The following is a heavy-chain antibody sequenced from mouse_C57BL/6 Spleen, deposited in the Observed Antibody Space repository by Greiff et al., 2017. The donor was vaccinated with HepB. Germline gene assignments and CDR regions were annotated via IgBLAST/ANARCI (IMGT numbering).Heavy chain of an antibody. CDR3: ASSSGYGYYAMDY. J-gene: IGHJ4*01. CDR1: GYTFTSYW. V-gene: IGHV1-59*01. D-gene: IGHD3-2*02. CDR2: IDPSDSYT. Sequence: QVQLQQPGAELVRPGTSVKLSCKASGYTFTSYWLHWVKQRPGQGLEWIGVIDPSDSYTNYNQKFKGKATLTVDTSSSTAYMQLSSLTSEDSAVYYCASSSGYGYYAMDYWGQGTSVTVSS.